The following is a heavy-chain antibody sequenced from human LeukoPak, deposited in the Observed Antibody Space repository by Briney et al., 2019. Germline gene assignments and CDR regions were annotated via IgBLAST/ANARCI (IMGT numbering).Heavy chain of an antibody. J-gene: IGHJ6*02. Sequence: PSETLSLTCTVSGGSISSYYWSWIRQPPGKGLEWIGFIHYSGSTNYNPSLKSRVAISVDTSKNQFSLRVTSVTAADTAVYYCAGLYPLVSISTYHYHPLDVWGQGTTVTVS. D-gene: IGHD2-8*02. CDR1: GGSISSYY. V-gene: IGHV4-59*08. CDR2: IHYSGST. CDR3: AGLYPLVSISTYHYHPLDV.